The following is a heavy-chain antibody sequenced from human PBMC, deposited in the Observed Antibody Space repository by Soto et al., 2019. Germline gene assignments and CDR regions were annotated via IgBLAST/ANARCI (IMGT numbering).Heavy chain of an antibody. J-gene: IGHJ5*02. CDR2: VYHTGST. CDR3: ARHPIRYYDVLTGQIVYPEFNWVDP. V-gene: IGHV4-59*08. CDR1: GGSTNSYS. Sequence: PSETLSLTCTVSGGSTNSYSWSWIRQPPGKGLEWIGYVYHTGSTNYKPSLKSRVTISVDKSKNQFSLKLTSVTAADTAVYYCARHPIRYYDVLTGQIVYPEFNWVDPWGHGILVTVSS. D-gene: IGHD3-9*01.